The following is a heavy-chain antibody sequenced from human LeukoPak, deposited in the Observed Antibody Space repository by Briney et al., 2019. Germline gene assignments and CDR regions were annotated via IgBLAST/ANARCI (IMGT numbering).Heavy chain of an antibody. CDR3: ARGSGWYENDY. D-gene: IGHD6-19*01. CDR1: RFTFSDYY. CDR2: ISASGSTI. Sequence: GGSLRLSCAASRFTFSDYYMSWIRQAPGEGLEWVSYISASGSTIYYAASVKGRFTISRDNAKNSLYLQMNSLRAEDTAVYYCARGSGWYENDYWGQGTLVTVSS. J-gene: IGHJ4*02. V-gene: IGHV3-11*01.